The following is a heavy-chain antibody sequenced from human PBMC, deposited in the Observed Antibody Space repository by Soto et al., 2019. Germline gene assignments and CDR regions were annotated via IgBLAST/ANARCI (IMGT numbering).Heavy chain of an antibody. V-gene: IGHV5-51*01. J-gene: IGHJ4*02. CDR2: IYPGDSDA. D-gene: IGHD2-15*01. Sequence: GRSLKISCKGSGYIFTNYWIGWVRQMPGKGLEWMGIIYPGDSDARYSPSFQGQVTISADKSISTAYLQWSSLKASDTAIYYCARQGRDGDNYYFDSWGQGTLVTVSS. CDR3: ARQGRDGDNYYFDS. CDR1: GYIFTNYW.